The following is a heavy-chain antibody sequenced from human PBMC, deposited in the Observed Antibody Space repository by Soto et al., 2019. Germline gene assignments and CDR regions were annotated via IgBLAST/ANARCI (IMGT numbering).Heavy chain of an antibody. V-gene: IGHV3-33*01. J-gene: IGHJ2*01. CDR1: GFVYSTYA. CDR2: IWNDGTKK. Sequence: VQLVESGGGVVQPGRSLRLSCAASGFVYSTYAMHWVRLSPGEGLEWVALIWNDGTKKYYVDSVKGRFTISRDNSQNPLNLQMDSLRVEDTAVYFCVRGMPSQYSSNGLYWYFDLWGRGTQVTVSS. CDR3: VRGMPSQYSSNGLYWYFDL. D-gene: IGHD6-19*01.